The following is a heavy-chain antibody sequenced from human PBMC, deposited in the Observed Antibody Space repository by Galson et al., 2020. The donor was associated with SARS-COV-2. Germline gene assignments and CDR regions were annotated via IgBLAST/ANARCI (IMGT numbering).Heavy chain of an antibody. Sequence: SETLSLTCNVSGGSISSGDYQWSWIRQPPGKGLEWIGYIYYSGSSNYNPSLKSRVTISIDTSMTQIFLKLSSVTAADTAVYYCARDRLGGIQLDYYMDVWGKGMTVTV. CDR2: IYYSGSS. V-gene: IGHV4-30-4*01. D-gene: IGHD1-1*01. J-gene: IGHJ6*03. CDR3: ARDRLGGIQLDYYMDV. CDR1: GGSISSGDYQ.